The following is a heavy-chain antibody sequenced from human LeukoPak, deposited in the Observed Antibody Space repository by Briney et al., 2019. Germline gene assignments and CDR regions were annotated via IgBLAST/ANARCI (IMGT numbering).Heavy chain of an antibody. CDR2: INTYKGNT. Sequence: GASVKVSCKASGYTFTNYGFSWVRQAPGQGLEWMGWINTYKGNTNYAQKLQGRVTMTTDTSTSTAYMELRSLRSDDTAVYYCARNRRITMVRGVIFESAYSGYYYYMDVWGKGTTVTVSS. CDR3: ARNRRITMVRGVIFESAYSGYYYYMDV. J-gene: IGHJ6*03. V-gene: IGHV1-18*01. CDR1: GYTFTNYG. D-gene: IGHD3-10*01.